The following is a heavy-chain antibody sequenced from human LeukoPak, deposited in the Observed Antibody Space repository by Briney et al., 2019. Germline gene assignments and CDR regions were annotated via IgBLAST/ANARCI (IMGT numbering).Heavy chain of an antibody. J-gene: IGHJ4*02. Sequence: PSETLSLTCDVSGASISSNNWWSWVRQPPGKGLEWIGEIFHGGNTNYNPSLKSRVTISVDKSNNQFSLKLSSVTAADTAVYYCARNKESNSWYPVLDYWGQGTLVTVSS. CDR3: ARNKESNSWYPVLDY. CDR2: IFHGGNT. CDR1: GASISSNNW. V-gene: IGHV4-4*02. D-gene: IGHD6-13*01.